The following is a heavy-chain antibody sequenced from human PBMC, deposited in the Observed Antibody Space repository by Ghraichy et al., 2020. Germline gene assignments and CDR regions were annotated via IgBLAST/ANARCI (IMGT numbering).Heavy chain of an antibody. CDR3: ATAINLWDWFDP. V-gene: IGHV1-24*01. CDR1: GYTLTELS. J-gene: IGHJ5*02. Sequence: ASVKVSCKVSGYTLTELSMHWVRQAPGKGLEWMGGFDPEDGETIYAQKFQGRVTMTEDTSTDTAYMELSSLRSEDTAVYYCATAINLWDWFDPWGQGTLVTVSS. D-gene: IGHD2-21*01. CDR2: FDPEDGET.